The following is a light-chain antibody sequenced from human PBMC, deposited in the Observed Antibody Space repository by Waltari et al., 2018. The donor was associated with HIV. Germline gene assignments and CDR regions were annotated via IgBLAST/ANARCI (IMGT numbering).Light chain of an antibody. Sequence: DIVMTQSPDSLAVSLGERATLNCTSSQSAFYSSNNKNYFAWYQQKPGQPTKLLIYWASTRDSGVPDRFSGSVSGTDFTLTISSLQAEDVAVYYCQKYYSTPRTFGQGTKVEIK. CDR1: QSAFYSSNNKNY. CDR2: WAS. V-gene: IGKV4-1*01. CDR3: QKYYSTPRT. J-gene: IGKJ1*01.